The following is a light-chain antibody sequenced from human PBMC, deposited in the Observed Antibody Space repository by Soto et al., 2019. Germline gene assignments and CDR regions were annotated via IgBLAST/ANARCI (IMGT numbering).Light chain of an antibody. Sequence: QSVLTQPASVSGSPGQSITISCTGTSSDVGGYNYVSWYQQHPGKAPKLMIYDVSNRPSGVSNRFSGSKSGNTASLTISGLQAEDEADYYCSSYTSSSTQVFGGWTQLTVL. J-gene: IGLJ3*02. CDR1: SSDVGGYNY. CDR2: DVS. CDR3: SSYTSSSTQV. V-gene: IGLV2-14*01.